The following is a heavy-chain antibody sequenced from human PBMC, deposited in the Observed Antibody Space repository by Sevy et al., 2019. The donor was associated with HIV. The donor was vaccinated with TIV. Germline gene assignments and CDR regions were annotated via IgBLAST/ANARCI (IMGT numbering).Heavy chain of an antibody. CDR2: VMTDGSEK. J-gene: IGHJ6*02. CDR3: ARDCTPTTCLWGLAV. D-gene: IGHD2-15*01. CDR1: GFTFSSYW. Sequence: GGSLRLSCAASGFTFSSYWMSWVRQAPGKGLEWVAHVMTDGSEKYYVDSVKGRFTISRDNAKNSLYLQMNSLRVEDTAVYYSARDCTPTTCLWGLAVWGQGSTVTASS. V-gene: IGHV3-7*03.